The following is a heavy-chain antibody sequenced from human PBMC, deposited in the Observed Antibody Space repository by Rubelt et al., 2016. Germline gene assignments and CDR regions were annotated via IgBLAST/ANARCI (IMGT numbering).Heavy chain of an antibody. CDR1: GFTFSSYW. CDR2: ISWDGGST. Sequence: EVQLVESGGGLVQPGGSLRLSCAASGFTFSSYWMHWVRQAPGKGLVWVSFISWDGGSTYYAAPVKVRFTISSTNSKTSRYLQMNSLRAEDTALYYCAKDQHWGQGTLVTVSS. J-gene: IGHJ1*01. CDR3: AKDQH. V-gene: IGHV3-43D*03.